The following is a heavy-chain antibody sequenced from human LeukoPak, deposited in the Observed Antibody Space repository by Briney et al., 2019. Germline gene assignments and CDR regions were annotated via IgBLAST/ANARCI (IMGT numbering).Heavy chain of an antibody. D-gene: IGHD2-15*01. J-gene: IGHJ4*02. Sequence: GASVTVSCKASGYTSTGYYMHWVRQASGQGLEWMGWINPNSGGTNYAQKFQGRVTMTRDTSISTAYMELSRLRSDDTAVYYCARDFATPYVCVYWGQGTLVTVSS. CDR3: ARDFATPYVCVY. CDR2: INPNSGGT. CDR1: GYTSTGYY. V-gene: IGHV1-2*02.